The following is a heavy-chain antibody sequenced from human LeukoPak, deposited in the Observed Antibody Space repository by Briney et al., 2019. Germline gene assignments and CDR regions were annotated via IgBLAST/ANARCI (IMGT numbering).Heavy chain of an antibody. CDR1: GGSISSGSYY. J-gene: IGHJ6*03. CDR3: ARDGENYYGSGSSYYYYYYYMDV. Sequence: PSQTLSLTCTVSGGSISSGSYYWSWIRQPAGKGLEWIGRIYTSGSTNYNPSLKSRVTISVDTSKNQFSLKLSSVTAADTAVYYCARDGENYYGSGSSYYYYYYYMDVWGKGTTVTISS. CDR2: IYTSGST. V-gene: IGHV4-61*02. D-gene: IGHD3-10*01.